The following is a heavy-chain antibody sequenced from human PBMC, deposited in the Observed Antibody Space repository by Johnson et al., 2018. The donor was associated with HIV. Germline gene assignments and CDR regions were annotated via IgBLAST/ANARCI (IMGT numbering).Heavy chain of an antibody. CDR3: ARDYDIPRDDGFDI. V-gene: IGHV3-30-3*01. Sequence: QVQLVESGGGVGQPGRSLRLSCAASGFTFSSYAMHWVRQAPGKGLEWVAVISYDGSNKYYADSVKGRFTISRDNSKNTLYLQMHSLRTEDTAVYYCARDYDIPRDDGFDIWGQGTMVTVSS. D-gene: IGHD3-9*01. CDR1: GFTFSSYA. J-gene: IGHJ3*02. CDR2: ISYDGSNK.